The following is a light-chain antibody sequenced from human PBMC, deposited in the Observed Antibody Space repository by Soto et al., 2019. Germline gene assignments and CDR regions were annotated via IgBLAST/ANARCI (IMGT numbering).Light chain of an antibody. CDR3: GTWDSSLSAGI. CDR1: SSNIGNNY. V-gene: IGLV1-51*01. J-gene: IGLJ1*01. CDR2: DNN. Sequence: SVLTQPPSVSAAPGQKVTISCSGSSSNIGNNYVAWYQQFPGTAPKLLIYDNNLRPSGIPDRFSGSKSGTSATLGITGLQTGDEADYYCGTWDSSLSAGIFGTGTKVTVL.